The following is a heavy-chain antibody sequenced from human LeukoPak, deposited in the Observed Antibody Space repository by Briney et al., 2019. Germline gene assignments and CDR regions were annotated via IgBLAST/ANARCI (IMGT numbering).Heavy chain of an antibody. D-gene: IGHD4-17*01. CDR2: ISYDGSNK. J-gene: IGHJ4*02. CDR3: AKDLDGDYRLDY. Sequence: GRSLRLSCAASGFTFSSYGMHWVRQAPGKGLEWVAVISYDGSNKYYGDSVKGRFTISRDNSKNTLYLQMNSLRAEDTAVYYCAKDLDGDYRLDYWGQGTLVTVSS. CDR1: GFTFSSYG. V-gene: IGHV3-30*18.